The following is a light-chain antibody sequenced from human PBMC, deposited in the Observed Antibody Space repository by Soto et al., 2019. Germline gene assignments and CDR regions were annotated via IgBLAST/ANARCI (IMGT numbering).Light chain of an antibody. CDR1: RSDVGAYNY. CDR3: SSFTSSFTFV. CDR2: EVT. V-gene: IGLV2-14*01. Sequence: QSLLTQPASVSGSPGQSIAISCTGTRSDVGAYNYVSWYQQHPGKAPKLMISEVTNRPSGVSDRFSGSKSGNTASLTISGLQAEDEADYYCSSFTSSFTFVFGTGTKVTVL. J-gene: IGLJ1*01.